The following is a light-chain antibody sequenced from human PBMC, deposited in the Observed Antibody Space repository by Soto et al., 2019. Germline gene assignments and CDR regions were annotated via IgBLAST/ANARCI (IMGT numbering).Light chain of an antibody. CDR2: VAS. Sequence: EVVLTQSPGTLSLSPGERATLSCRASQSVTSSDLAWYQQKPCQSPSLLISVASSRATGIPDRFSGSGSGTDFTLTISRLEPEDFAVFYCHHYGTSPPTFGQGTKVDIK. V-gene: IGKV3-20*01. CDR1: QSVTSSD. CDR3: HHYGTSPPT. J-gene: IGKJ1*01.